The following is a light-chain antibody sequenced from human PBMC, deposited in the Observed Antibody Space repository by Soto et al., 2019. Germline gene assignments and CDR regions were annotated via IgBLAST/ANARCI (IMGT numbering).Light chain of an antibody. J-gene: IGKJ1*01. CDR1: QGIGNY. CDR2: AAS. CDR3: QHYNSYSEA. Sequence: IHITQSPSSLSSALVDRVTITCRASQGIGNYLAWYQQKPGKVPKLLIYAASTLQSGVPSRFSGSGSGTEFTLTISSLQPDDFATYYCQHYNSYSEAFGQGTKVAI. V-gene: IGKV1-16*01.